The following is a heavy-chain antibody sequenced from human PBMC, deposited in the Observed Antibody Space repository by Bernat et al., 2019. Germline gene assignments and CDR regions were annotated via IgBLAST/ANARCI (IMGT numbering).Heavy chain of an antibody. CDR2: ISYDGSNE. Sequence: QVQLVESGGGVVQPGRSLRLSCAASGFTFSSYGMHWVRQAPGKGLEWVAGISYDGSNEYNEDSGKGRFTVSRDNSKNTLYVQRNSLRAEETAVYYCARHVVRRYDMLTGYYGPPSYGMDVWGQGTTVTVSS. D-gene: IGHD3-9*01. V-gene: IGHV3-30*03. J-gene: IGHJ6*02. CDR3: ARHVVRRYDMLTGYYGPPSYGMDV. CDR1: GFTFSSYG.